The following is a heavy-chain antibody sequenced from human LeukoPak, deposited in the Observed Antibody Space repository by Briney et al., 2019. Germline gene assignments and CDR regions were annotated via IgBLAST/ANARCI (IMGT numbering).Heavy chain of an antibody. V-gene: IGHV3-23*01. CDR2: VTISGDDT. J-gene: IGHJ6*04. D-gene: IGHD3-16*01. CDR1: AFTFSNFG. CDR3: ARGRGRNPSGYYYYMDV. Sequence: PGGSLRLSCAASAFTFSNFGMSWVRQAPEKGLEWVSSVTISGDDTYYAESVKGRFTISRDNSKGTLYLLMSSLRADDTAVYYCARGRGRNPSGYYYYMDVWGKGTTVTISS.